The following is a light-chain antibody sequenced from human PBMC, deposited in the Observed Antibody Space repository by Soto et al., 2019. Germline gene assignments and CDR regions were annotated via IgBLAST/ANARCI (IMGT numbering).Light chain of an antibody. J-gene: IGKJ3*01. CDR1: QTVSNNY. V-gene: IGKV3-20*01. Sequence: EIVLTQSPGTLSLSPGERVTLSCRASQTVSNNYLAWYQQKPGQAPRLIIYGASNRATGIPDRFSGRGSGTDFTLTISRLEPEDFATYYCHHYDTSPIFTFGPGTKLD. CDR3: HHYDTSPIFT. CDR2: GAS.